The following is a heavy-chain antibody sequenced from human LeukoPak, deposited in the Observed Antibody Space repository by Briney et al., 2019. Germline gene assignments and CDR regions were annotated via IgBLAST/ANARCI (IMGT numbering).Heavy chain of an antibody. CDR1: GFTFTSSA. D-gene: IGHD2-2*01. Sequence: SVKVSCKASGFTFTSSAMQWVRQARGQRLEWIGWIVVGSGNTNYAQKFQERVTITRDMSTSTAYMELSSLRSEDTAVYCCAAKDCSSTSCYRDYWGQGTLVTVSS. CDR3: AAKDCSSTSCYRDY. J-gene: IGHJ4*02. V-gene: IGHV1-58*02. CDR2: IVVGSGNT.